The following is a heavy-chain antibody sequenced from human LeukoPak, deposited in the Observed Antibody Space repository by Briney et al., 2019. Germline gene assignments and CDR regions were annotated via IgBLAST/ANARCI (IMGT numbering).Heavy chain of an antibody. D-gene: IGHD3-10*01. V-gene: IGHV4-59*01. CDR3: ARDYGSGSFDY. CDR1: GGSISSYY. CDR2: IYYSGST. J-gene: IGHJ4*02. Sequence: PSETLSLTCTVSGGSISSYYWSWIRQPPGKGLEWIGYIYYSGSTNYNPSLKSRVTISVDTSKNQFSLKLSSVTAADTAVYYCARDYGSGSFDYWGRGTLVTVSS.